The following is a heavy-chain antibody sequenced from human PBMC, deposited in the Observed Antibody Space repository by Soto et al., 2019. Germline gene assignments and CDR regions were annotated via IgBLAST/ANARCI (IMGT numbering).Heavy chain of an antibody. CDR2: IIPVFDKA. J-gene: IGHJ3*01. Sequence: QVQLVQSGADVKKPGSSVKVSCKTSGGSFGSSAISWVRQAPAQGLEWMGEIIPVFDKANYAQNFQGRLTITADELTGTVFMELSSLRSEDTAAYFCARLRRDWGDAFDLGGLGTFVTVSS. V-gene: IGHV1-69*01. CDR3: ARLRRDWGDAFDL. D-gene: IGHD3-16*01. CDR1: GGSFGSSA.